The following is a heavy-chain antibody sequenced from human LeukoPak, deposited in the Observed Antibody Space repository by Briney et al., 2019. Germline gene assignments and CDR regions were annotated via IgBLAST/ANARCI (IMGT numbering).Heavy chain of an antibody. V-gene: IGHV4-39*07. J-gene: IGHJ4*02. CDR2: IYYSGRT. CDR3: ARVPPGSGSYYAPDN. D-gene: IGHD3-10*01. Sequence: SETLSLTCTASGGSISSSSYYWGWIRQPPGKGLVWLGSIYYSGRTYYNPSLKSRVIMSVDTSKNRFSLKLSSVTAANTAVYYCARVPPGSGSYYAPDNWGQGTLVTVSS. CDR1: GGSISSSSYY.